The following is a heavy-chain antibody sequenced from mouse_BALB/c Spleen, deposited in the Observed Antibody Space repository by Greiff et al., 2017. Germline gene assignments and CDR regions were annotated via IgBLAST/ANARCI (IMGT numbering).Heavy chain of an antibody. D-gene: IGHD2-1*01. V-gene: IGHV5-6-4*01. CDR3: TRDDGNYVYYAMDY. Sequence: EVNLVESGGGLVKPGGSLKLSCAASGFTFSSYTMSWVRQTPEKRLEWVATISSGGSYTYYPDSVKGRFTISRDNAKNTLYLQMSSLKSEDTAMYYCTRDDGNYVYYAMDYWGQGTSVTVSS. J-gene: IGHJ4*01. CDR1: GFTFSSYT. CDR2: ISSGGSYT.